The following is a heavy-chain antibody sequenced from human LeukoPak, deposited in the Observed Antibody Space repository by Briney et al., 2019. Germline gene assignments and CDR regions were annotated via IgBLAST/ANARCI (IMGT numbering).Heavy chain of an antibody. CDR1: GYSISSGYF. J-gene: IGHJ6*02. CDR3: ARDPPANIVVVPAGRTYYYYGMDV. CDR2: IYTSGST. D-gene: IGHD2-2*01. V-gene: IGHV4-38-2*02. Sequence: PSETLSLTCTVSGYSISSGYFWGWVRQPPGKGLEWIGRIYTSGSTNYNPSLKSRVTMSVDTSKNQFSLKLSSVTAADTAVYYCARDPPANIVVVPAGRTYYYYGMDVWGQGTTVTVSS.